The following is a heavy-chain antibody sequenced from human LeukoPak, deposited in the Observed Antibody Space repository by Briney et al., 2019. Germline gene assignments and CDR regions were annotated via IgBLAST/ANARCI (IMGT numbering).Heavy chain of an antibody. Sequence: GEALKISCRGSGYSFTSHWIGWVRQMAGKGLEGMGIIYPGDSDTRYSPSFQGQVTISADKSISTAYLQWSSLKASDTAMYFCARAYYYDSSGYPSAEYFHFWGQGTLVTVSS. J-gene: IGHJ1*01. CDR1: GYSFTSHW. CDR3: ARAYYYDSSGYPSAEYFHF. D-gene: IGHD3-22*01. CDR2: IYPGDSDT. V-gene: IGHV5-51*01.